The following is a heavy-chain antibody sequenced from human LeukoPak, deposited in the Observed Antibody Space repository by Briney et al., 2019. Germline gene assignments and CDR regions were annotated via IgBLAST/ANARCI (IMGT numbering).Heavy chain of an antibody. J-gene: IGHJ6*02. D-gene: IGHD3-16*01. V-gene: IGHV1-8*01. CDR1: GYTFTSYD. CDR3: VSGSYAYYYYGMDV. CDR2: MNPNSGNT. Sequence: GASVKVSCKASGYTFTSYDINWVRQATGQGLEWMGWMNPNSGNTGYAQKFQGRVTMTRNTSISTAYMELSSLRSEDTAVYYCVSGSYAYYYYGMDVWGQGTTVTVSS.